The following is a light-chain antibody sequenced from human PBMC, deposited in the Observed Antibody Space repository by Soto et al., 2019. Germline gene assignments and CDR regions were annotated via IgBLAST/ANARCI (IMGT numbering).Light chain of an antibody. V-gene: IGLV1-47*02. CDR3: ATWDDSLSGRVV. CDR2: NDS. J-gene: IGLJ3*02. Sequence: QPVLTQPPSASGTPGQRVTIACSGSSSNIGSNYVYWYQQLPGTAPKLLIYNDSQRPSGVPDRFSGSKSGTSASLAISGLRSADEADYYCATWDDSLSGRVVFGGGTQLTVL. CDR1: SSNIGSNY.